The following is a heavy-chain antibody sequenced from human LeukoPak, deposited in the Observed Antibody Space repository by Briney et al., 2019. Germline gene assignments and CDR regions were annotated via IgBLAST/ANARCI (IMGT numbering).Heavy chain of an antibody. CDR1: GIIFSTYA. D-gene: IGHD3-3*01. J-gene: IGHJ4*02. V-gene: IGHV3-48*04. CDR2: ISGSSSGSTSIT. Sequence: GGSLRLSCEFSGIIFSTYAMNWVRQAPGKGLEWISYISGSSSGSTSITQYADSVKGRFTISRDNAKNSLHLQMDSLSAEDTAVYYCARDFWSGYYTEDWGQGALAIVSS. CDR3: ARDFWSGYYTED.